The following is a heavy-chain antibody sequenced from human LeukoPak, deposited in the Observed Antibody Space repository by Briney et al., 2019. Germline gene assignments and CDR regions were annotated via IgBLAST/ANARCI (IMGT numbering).Heavy chain of an antibody. CDR3: ARDRTGYYYDSSGYYFDAFDI. D-gene: IGHD3-22*01. J-gene: IGHJ3*02. CDR1: GYTFTNYY. Sequence: ASVKVSCKASGYTFTNYYTHWVRQAPGQGLEWMGIINPSGGSTSYAQKFQGRVTMIRDTSTTTVYMELSSLRSEDTAVYSCARDRTGYYYDSSGYYFDAFDIWGQGTMVTVSS. V-gene: IGHV1-46*03. CDR2: INPSGGST.